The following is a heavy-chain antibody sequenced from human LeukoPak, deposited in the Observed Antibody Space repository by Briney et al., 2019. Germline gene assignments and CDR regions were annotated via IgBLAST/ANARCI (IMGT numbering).Heavy chain of an antibody. V-gene: IGHV3-23*01. CDR1: GFTFSSYA. CDR3: AKGGARPTGYYYYMDV. CDR2: ISGSGGST. Sequence: GGSLRLSCAASGFTFSSYAMSWVRQAPGKGLEWVSTISGSGGSTYYADSVKGRFTISRDNSKNTLYLQMNSLRAEDTAVYYCAKGGARPTGYYYYMDVWGKGTTVTVSS. J-gene: IGHJ6*03.